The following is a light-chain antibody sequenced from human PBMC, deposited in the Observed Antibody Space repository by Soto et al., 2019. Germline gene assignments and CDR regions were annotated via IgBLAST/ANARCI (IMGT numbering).Light chain of an antibody. CDR1: NIESKN. V-gene: IGLV3-9*01. J-gene: IGLJ2*01. CDR2: RDS. Sequence: SYELTQPLSVSVALGQTASITCEGNNIESKNVHWYQQKPGQAPVLLIYRDSYRPSGIPERFSGSKSGNTATLTISRAQAGDEADYSCQVWDSSFVVFGGGTKLTVL. CDR3: QVWDSSFVV.